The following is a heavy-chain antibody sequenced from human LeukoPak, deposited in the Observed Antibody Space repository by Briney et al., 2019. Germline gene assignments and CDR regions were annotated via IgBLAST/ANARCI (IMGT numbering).Heavy chain of an antibody. Sequence: PGESLKISCKGSGYSFTSYWIGWVRQMPGKGLEWMGIIYPGDSDTRYSPSFQGQVTISADKSISTAYLQWSSLKASDTAMYYCARQFARVVVSTFDAFDIWGQGTMVTVSS. CDR2: IYPGDSDT. D-gene: IGHD3-22*01. V-gene: IGHV5-51*01. CDR1: GYSFTSYW. J-gene: IGHJ3*02. CDR3: ARQFARVVVSTFDAFDI.